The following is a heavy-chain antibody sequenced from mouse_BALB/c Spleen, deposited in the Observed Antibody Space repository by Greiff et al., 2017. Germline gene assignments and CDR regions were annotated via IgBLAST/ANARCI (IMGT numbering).Heavy chain of an antibody. V-gene: IGHV3-8*02. CDR2: ISYSGST. Sequence: DVMLVESGPSLVKPSQTLSLTCSVTGDSITSGYWNWIRKFPGNKLEYMGYISYSGSTYYNPSLKSRISITRDTSKNQYYLQLNSVTTEDTATYYCARWRDYEERYYFDYWGQGTTLTVSS. CDR1: GDSITSGY. D-gene: IGHD2-4*01. J-gene: IGHJ2*01. CDR3: ARWRDYEERYYFDY.